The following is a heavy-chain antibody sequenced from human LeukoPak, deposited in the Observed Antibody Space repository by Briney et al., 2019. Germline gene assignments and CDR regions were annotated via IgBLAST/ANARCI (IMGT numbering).Heavy chain of an antibody. CDR3: CYSNYYYYYGMDV. J-gene: IGHJ6*02. V-gene: IGHV3-23*01. Sequence: GGSLRLSCAASGFTFSSSAMSWVRQAPGKGLEWVSAISNNGGYTYYADSVQGRFTISRDNSKSTLCLQMNSLRAEDTAVYYCCYSNYYYYYGMDVWGQGTTVTVSS. CDR2: ISNNGGYT. D-gene: IGHD4-11*01. CDR1: GFTFSSSA.